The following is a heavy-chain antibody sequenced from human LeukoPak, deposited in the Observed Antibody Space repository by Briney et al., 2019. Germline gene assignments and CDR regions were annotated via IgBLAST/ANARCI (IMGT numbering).Heavy chain of an antibody. CDR1: GITFSSSS. Sequence: QPGGSLRLSCLASGITFSSSSMSWVRQAPGKGLEWVSAISPGDYTAYYADSVKGRFTISRDNAKNSLYLQMNSLRAEDTAVYYCAELGITMIGGVWGKGTTVTISS. CDR2: ISPGDYTA. D-gene: IGHD3-10*02. CDR3: AELGITMIGGV. J-gene: IGHJ6*04. V-gene: IGHV3-23*01.